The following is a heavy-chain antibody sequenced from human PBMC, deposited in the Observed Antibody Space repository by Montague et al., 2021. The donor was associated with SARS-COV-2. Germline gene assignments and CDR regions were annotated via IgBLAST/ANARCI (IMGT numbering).Heavy chain of an antibody. J-gene: IGHJ4*02. V-gene: IGHV3-30-3*01. CDR2: ISYDGSNK. CDR1: GFTFSSYA. D-gene: IGHD3-10*01. CDR3: ARSLLWFGEPPGY. Sequence: SLRLSCAASGFTFSSYAMHWVCQAPGKGLEWVAVISYDGSNKYYADSVKGRFTISRDNSKNTLYLQMNSLRAEDTAVYYCARSLLWFGEPPGYWGQGTLVTVSS.